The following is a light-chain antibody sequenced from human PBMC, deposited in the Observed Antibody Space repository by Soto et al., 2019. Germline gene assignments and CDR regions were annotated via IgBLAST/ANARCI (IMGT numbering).Light chain of an antibody. CDR2: AAS. CDR1: QSISSY. J-gene: IGKJ1*01. Sequence: DIQMTQSPSSVSASVGDRVPITCRASQSISSYLNWYQQKPGKAPKLLIYAASSLQSGVPSRFSGSGSGTDFTLTISSLQPEDFATYYCQQSYSTFWTFGQGTKVDI. V-gene: IGKV1-39*01. CDR3: QQSYSTFWT.